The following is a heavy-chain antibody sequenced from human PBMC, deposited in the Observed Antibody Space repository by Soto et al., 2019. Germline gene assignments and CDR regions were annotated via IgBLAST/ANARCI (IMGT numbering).Heavy chain of an antibody. CDR3: ASDGEFCSGGTCPGYYGMDV. J-gene: IGHJ6*02. CDR2: IKQDGSGK. V-gene: IGHV3-7*01. CDR1: GFTFSSVW. D-gene: IGHD2-15*01. Sequence: WGSLRLSCAASGFTFSSVWIAWVRQAPGKGLEWVANIKQDGSGKNYVDSVKGRFTISRDNAKNSLYLQMNSLRAEDTAVYYCASDGEFCSGGTCPGYYGMDVWGQGTTVTVSS.